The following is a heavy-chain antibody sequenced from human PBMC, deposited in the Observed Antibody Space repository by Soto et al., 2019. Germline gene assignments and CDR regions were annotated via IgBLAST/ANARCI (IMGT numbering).Heavy chain of an antibody. CDR2: SYGGYA. CDR1: GVSVGTFF. D-gene: IGHD4-17*01. CDR3: ARARGVGDFPRRFDP. Sequence: SETLSLTCTVSGVSVGTFFWSWIRQTPGGGLDVIAHSYGGYAHYSPSLQSRIRVSTDTSKNQFSLQLKSVTAADTAVYFCARARGVGDFPRRFDPCGQGILVIVSS. V-gene: IGHV4-59*02. J-gene: IGHJ5*02.